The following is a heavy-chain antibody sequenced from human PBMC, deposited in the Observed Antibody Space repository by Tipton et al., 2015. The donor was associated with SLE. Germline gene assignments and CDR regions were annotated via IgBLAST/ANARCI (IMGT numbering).Heavy chain of an antibody. J-gene: IGHJ4*02. V-gene: IGHV4-34*01. CDR2: INHSGST. Sequence: TLSLTCTVSGGSISSYYWSWIRQPSGKGLEWIGEINHSGSTNYNPSLKSRVTISVDTSKNQFSLKLSSVTAADTAVYYCARYHAALFDYWGQGTLVTVSS. D-gene: IGHD6-6*01. CDR1: GGSISSYY. CDR3: ARYHAALFDY.